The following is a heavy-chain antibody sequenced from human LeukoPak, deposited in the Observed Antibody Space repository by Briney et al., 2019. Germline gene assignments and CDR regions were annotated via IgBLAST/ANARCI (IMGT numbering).Heavy chain of an antibody. CDR1: GFTFSSYA. D-gene: IGHD6-13*01. V-gene: IGHV3-23*01. Sequence: HTGGSLRLSCAASGFTFSSYAMSWVCQAPGKGLEWVSAISGSGGSTYYADSVKGRFTISRDNSKNTLYLQMNSLRAEDTAVYYCARGIQQLGIDYWGQGTLVTVSS. J-gene: IGHJ4*02. CDR2: ISGSGGST. CDR3: ARGIQQLGIDY.